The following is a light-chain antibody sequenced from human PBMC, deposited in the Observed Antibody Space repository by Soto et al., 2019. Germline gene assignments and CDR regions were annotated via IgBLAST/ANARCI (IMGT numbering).Light chain of an antibody. CDR3: SSHTSSSRYV. J-gene: IGLJ1*01. V-gene: IGLV2-14*01. CDR1: SSDVGGNH. CDR2: DVT. Sequence: SSLTQAASVSGAPWQSITFPLPGRSSDVGGNHASWYKQHPGKAPRLLIFDVTNRPSGISNRFSGSKSDNTASLTISGLQADDEADYYCSSHTSSSRYVFGTGT.